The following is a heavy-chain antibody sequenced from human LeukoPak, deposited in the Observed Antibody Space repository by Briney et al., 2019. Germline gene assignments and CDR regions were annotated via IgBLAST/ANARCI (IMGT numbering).Heavy chain of an antibody. D-gene: IGHD2-15*01. Sequence: ASVKVSCKASGYTFTDYYMYWVRQAPGQGLEWMGWINPNSGGTNYAQKFQGRVTMTRDTSISTAYMELSRLRSDDTAVYYCARDRGGSSNYYYYMDVWGRGTTVTISS. CDR3: ARDRGGSSNYYYYMDV. J-gene: IGHJ6*03. V-gene: IGHV1-2*02. CDR2: INPNSGGT. CDR1: GYTFTDYY.